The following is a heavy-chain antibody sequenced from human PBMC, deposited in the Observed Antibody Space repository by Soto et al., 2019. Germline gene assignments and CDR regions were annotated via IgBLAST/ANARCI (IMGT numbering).Heavy chain of an antibody. CDR3: AEGGFYDGFDY. D-gene: IGHD5-12*01. CDR2: VTDSGTTT. V-gene: IGHV3-23*01. Sequence: GSLRLSCAASGFTFSKFAMTWVRQAPGKGLEWVSTVTDSGTTTYYADSVKGRFTISRDNSKNTLFLQMNSLRVEDTALYYCAEGGFYDGFDYWGQGILVTVSS. CDR1: GFTFSKFA. J-gene: IGHJ4*02.